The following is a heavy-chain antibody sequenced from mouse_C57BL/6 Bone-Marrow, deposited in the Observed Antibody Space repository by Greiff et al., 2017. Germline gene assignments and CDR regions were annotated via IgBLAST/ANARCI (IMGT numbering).Heavy chain of an antibody. CDR3: ATPSATVVAPWYSDV. D-gene: IGHD1-1*01. CDR2: IDPENGDT. J-gene: IGHJ1*03. V-gene: IGHV14-4*01. CDR1: GFNIKDDY. Sequence: VQLQQSGAELVRPGASVKLSCTASGFNIKDDYMHWVKQRPEQGLEWIGWIDPENGDTEYASKFQGKATITADTSSNTAYLQLSSLTSEDTAVYYCATPSATVVAPWYSDVWGTGTTVTVSS.